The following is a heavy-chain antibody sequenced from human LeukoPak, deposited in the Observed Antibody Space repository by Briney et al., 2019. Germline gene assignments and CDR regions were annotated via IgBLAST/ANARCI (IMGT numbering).Heavy chain of an antibody. CDR2: IIPTFGTA. D-gene: IGHD1-26*01. CDR3: ARSSVGGSHDAFDI. J-gene: IGHJ3*02. CDR1: GGTFSSYA. V-gene: IGHV1-69*05. Sequence: ASVKVSCKASGGTFSSYAISWVRQAPGQGLEWMGGIIPTFGTANYAQKFQGRVTITTDESTSTAYMELSSLRSEDTAAYYCARSSVGGSHDAFDIWGQGTMVTVSS.